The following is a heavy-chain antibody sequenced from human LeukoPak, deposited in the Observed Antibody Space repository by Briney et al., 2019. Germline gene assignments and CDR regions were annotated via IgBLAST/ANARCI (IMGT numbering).Heavy chain of an antibody. J-gene: IGHJ4*02. CDR2: IKTKTDDAAT. CDR3: TTYVGATAY. Sequence: VGRIKTKTDDAATDYSAPVKARFTISRDDSKTTLYLQMNGLKTEDTAIYYCTTYVGATAYWGQGTLVTVSS. V-gene: IGHV3-15*01. D-gene: IGHD1-26*01.